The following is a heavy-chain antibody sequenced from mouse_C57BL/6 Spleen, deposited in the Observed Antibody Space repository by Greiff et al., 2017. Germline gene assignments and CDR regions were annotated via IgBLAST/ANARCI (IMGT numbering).Heavy chain of an antibody. CDR2: IYPGGGYT. J-gene: IGHJ4*01. CDR3: ARIPDGRDYAMDY. D-gene: IGHD2-3*01. Sequence: QVQLQQSGAELVRPGTSVKMSCKASGYTFTNYWIGWAKQRPGHGLEWIGDIYPGGGYTNYNEKFKGKATLTADKSSSTAYMQFSSLTSEDSAIYYCARIPDGRDYAMDYWGQGTSVTVSS. CDR1: GYTFTNYW. V-gene: IGHV1-63*01.